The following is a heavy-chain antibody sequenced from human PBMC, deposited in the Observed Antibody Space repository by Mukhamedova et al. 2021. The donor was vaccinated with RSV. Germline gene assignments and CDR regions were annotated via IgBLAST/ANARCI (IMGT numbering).Heavy chain of an antibody. CDR2: IYPGDSDT. V-gene: IGHV5-51*01. Sequence: QMPGKGLEWMGIIYPGDSDTRYSPSFQGQVTISADKSISTAYLQWSSLKASDTAMYYCARGQWDSSGHLYFDYWGQGTLVTVSS. J-gene: IGHJ4*02. CDR3: ARGQWDSSGHLYFDY. D-gene: IGHD3-22*01.